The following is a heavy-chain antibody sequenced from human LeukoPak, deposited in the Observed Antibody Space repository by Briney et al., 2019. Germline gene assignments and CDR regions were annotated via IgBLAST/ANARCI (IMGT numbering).Heavy chain of an antibody. V-gene: IGHV4-61*02. Sequence: PSETLSLTCTVSGGSISSGRYYWSWIRQPAGKKLEWIGCIYTSGSTNYNPSLKSRVTISVDTSKNQFSLKLSPVTAADTAVYYCARVPGRKYYFDYWGQGTLVTVSS. CDR1: GGSISSGRYY. CDR2: IYTSGST. D-gene: IGHD1-14*01. J-gene: IGHJ4*02. CDR3: ARVPGRKYYFDY.